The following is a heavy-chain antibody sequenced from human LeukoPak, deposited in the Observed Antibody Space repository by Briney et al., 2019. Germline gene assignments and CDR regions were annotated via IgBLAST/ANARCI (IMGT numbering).Heavy chain of an antibody. J-gene: IGHJ4*02. D-gene: IGHD1-26*01. CDR2: INPNNGGI. Sequence: ASVKVSCKASGYTFTGYYMHWVRQAPGQGLEWMGWINPNNGGINYAQKFQGRVTMTRDTSISTAYMELSRLRSDDTAVYYCARGYALYSGRYIDFDYWGQGTLVTVSS. CDR3: ARGYALYSGRYIDFDY. V-gene: IGHV1-2*02. CDR1: GYTFTGYY.